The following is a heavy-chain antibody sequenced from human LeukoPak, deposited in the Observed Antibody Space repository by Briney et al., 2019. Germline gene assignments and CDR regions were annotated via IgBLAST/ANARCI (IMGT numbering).Heavy chain of an antibody. CDR1: GGSISSSSYY. J-gene: IGHJ6*03. Sequence: PSETLSLTCTVSGGSISSSSYYWGWIRQPPGKGLEWIGRIYYSGSTYYNPSLKSRVTISVDTSKNQFSLKLSSVPAADTAVYYCARLLGSYYGSGSYPDYYYYYYMDVWGKGTTVTVSS. CDR2: IYYSGST. D-gene: IGHD3-10*01. CDR3: ARLLGSYYGSGSYPDYYYYYYMDV. V-gene: IGHV4-39*07.